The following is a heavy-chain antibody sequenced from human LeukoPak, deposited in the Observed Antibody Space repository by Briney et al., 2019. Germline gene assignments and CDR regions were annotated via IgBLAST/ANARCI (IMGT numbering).Heavy chain of an antibody. CDR1: GYSISSGYY. V-gene: IGHV4-38-2*02. J-gene: IGHJ5*02. Sequence: PSETLSLTCTVSGYSISSGYYWGWIRQPPGKGLEWIGSIYHSGSTYYNPSLKSRVTISVDTSKNQFSLKLSSVTAADTAVYYCAREGRPGIAAAGTYLSYWFDPWGQGTLVTVSS. CDR3: AREGRPGIAAAGTYLSYWFDP. CDR2: IYHSGST. D-gene: IGHD6-13*01.